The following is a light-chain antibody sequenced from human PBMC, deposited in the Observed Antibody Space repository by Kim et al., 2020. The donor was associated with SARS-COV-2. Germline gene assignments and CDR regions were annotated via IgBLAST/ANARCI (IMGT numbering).Light chain of an antibody. CDR3: LQHNNYPHT. CDR1: QDIKNY. V-gene: IGKV1-17*03. J-gene: IGKJ2*01. CDR2: DAS. Sequence: DIQMTQSPSAMSASVGDRVTITCRASQDIKNYLVWFQQKPGKVPKRLIYDASSLQSGVPSRFSGSGSGTEFTLTISSLQAEDFATYYCLQHNNYPHTFGQGTKLEIK.